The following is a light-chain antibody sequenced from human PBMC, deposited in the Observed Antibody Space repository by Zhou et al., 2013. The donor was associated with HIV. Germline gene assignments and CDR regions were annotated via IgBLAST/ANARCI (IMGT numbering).Light chain of an antibody. CDR2: AAS. J-gene: IGKJ5*01. V-gene: IGKV1-39*01. CDR3: QQYHTYPHT. CDR1: QSISSY. Sequence: DIQMTQSPSSLSASVGDRVTITCRASQSISSYLNWYQQKPGKAPKLLIYAASSLQSGVPSRFSGSGSGTDFTLTISSLQPEDFATYYCQQYHTYPHTFGQGTRLEIK.